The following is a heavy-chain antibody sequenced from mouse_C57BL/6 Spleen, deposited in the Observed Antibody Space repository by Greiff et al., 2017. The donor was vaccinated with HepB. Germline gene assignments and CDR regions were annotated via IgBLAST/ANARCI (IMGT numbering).Heavy chain of an antibody. CDR2: IYPGDGDT. D-gene: IGHD2-4*01. J-gene: IGHJ2*01. CDR3: ARSVYDYGC. CDR1: GYAFSSSW. V-gene: IGHV1-82*01. Sequence: QVQLQQSGPELVKPGASVKISCKASGYAFSSSWMNWVKQRPGKGLEWIGRIYPGDGDTNYNGKFKGKATLTADKSSSTTTMQLSSLTSEDSAVLFCARSVYDYGCWGQGTTLTVSS.